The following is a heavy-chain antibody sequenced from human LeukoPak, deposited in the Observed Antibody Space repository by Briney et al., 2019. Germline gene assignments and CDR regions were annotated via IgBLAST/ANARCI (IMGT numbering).Heavy chain of an antibody. Sequence: SETLSLTCTVSGGSISSYYWSWIRQPPGKGLEWIGYIYYSGSTNYNPTLKSRVTISIDTSKNQFSLKVKSVTAADTAVYYCARLPLGAFGEVLNFDSWGQGTLVIVSS. CDR3: ARLPLGAFGEVLNFDS. CDR2: IYYSGST. V-gene: IGHV4-59*12. J-gene: IGHJ4*02. CDR1: GGSISSYY. D-gene: IGHD3-10*01.